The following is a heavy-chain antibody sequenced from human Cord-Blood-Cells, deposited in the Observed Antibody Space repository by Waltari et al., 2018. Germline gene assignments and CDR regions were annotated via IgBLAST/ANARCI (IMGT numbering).Heavy chain of an antibody. CDR1: GFTFSSYS. Sequence: EVQLVESGGGLVQPGGSLRLSCAASGFTFSSYSMNWVRQAPGKGLEWVSYISSSRRTIYYADSVKGRFTSSRDNAKNSLYLQMNSLRDEDTAVYYCARDRYCSSTSCYDYWGQGTLVTVSS. CDR3: ARDRYCSSTSCYDY. CDR2: ISSSRRTI. V-gene: IGHV3-48*02. D-gene: IGHD2-2*01. J-gene: IGHJ4*02.